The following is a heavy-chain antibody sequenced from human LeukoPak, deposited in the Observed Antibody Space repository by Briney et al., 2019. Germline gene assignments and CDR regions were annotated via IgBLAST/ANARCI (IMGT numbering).Heavy chain of an antibody. V-gene: IGHV4-34*01. CDR2: INHSGST. D-gene: IGHD3-3*01. CDR1: GGSFSAYY. CDR3: ARGTKYYDFWSGYLPPYFDY. Sequence: SETLSLTCAVYGGSFSAYYWSWIRQPPGKGLEWIGEINHSGSTNYNPSLKSRVTISVDTSKNQFSLKLSSVTAADTAVYYCARGTKYYDFWSGYLPPYFDYWGQGTLVTVSS. J-gene: IGHJ4*02.